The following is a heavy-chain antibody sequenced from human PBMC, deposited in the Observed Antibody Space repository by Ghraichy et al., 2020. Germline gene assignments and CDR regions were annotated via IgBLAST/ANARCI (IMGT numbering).Heavy chain of an antibody. CDR1: GFTFSRYW. Sequence: GGSLRLSCAASGFTFSRYWMHWVRQAPGKGLVWVSRINSDGSSTSYADSVKGRFTISRDNAKNTLYLQMNSLRAEDTAVYYCARGGYSSSTLYYYYYGMDFWGQGTTVTVSS. J-gene: IGHJ6*02. V-gene: IGHV3-74*01. D-gene: IGHD6-6*01. CDR2: INSDGSST. CDR3: ARGGYSSSTLYYYYYGMDF.